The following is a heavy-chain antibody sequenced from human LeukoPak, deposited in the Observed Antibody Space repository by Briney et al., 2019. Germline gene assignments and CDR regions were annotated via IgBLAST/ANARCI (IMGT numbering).Heavy chain of an antibody. CDR1: GGSISSGGYY. V-gene: IGHV4-31*03. D-gene: IGHD5-12*01. Sequence: SGTLSLTCTVSGGSISSGGYYWSWIRQHPGKGLEWIGYIYYSGSTYYNPSLKSRVTISVDTSKNQFSLKLSSVTAADTAVYCCARAGVATIKKLYYYYYYMDVWGKGTTVTVSS. CDR2: IYYSGST. J-gene: IGHJ6*03. CDR3: ARAGVATIKKLYYYYYYMDV.